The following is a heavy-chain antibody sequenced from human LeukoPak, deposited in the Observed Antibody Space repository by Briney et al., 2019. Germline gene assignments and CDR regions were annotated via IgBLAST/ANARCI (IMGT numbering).Heavy chain of an antibody. CDR1: GFTFSSYA. Sequence: PGGSLRLSCAASGFTFSSYAMTWVRQAPGKGLEWVSVINKSGGSPYYADSVKGRFTISRDNSKNTLYLQMNSLRAEDTAVYYCAKDAFGSGSTWYDFWGQGTLVTVSS. J-gene: IGHJ4*02. D-gene: IGHD6-13*01. CDR2: INKSGGSP. CDR3: AKDAFGSGSTWYDF. V-gene: IGHV3-23*01.